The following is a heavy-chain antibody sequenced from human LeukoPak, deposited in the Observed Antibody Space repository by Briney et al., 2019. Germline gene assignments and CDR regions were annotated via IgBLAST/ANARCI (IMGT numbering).Heavy chain of an antibody. CDR3: AKDPLEYSSSWYGDYFDY. Sequence: GGSLRLSCAASGFTFSSYAMSWVRQAPGKGLEWVSAISGSGGSTYYADSVKGRFTISRDNSKNTLYLQMNSLRAEDTAVYYCAKDPLEYSSSWYGDYFDYWGQGTLVTVSS. CDR1: GFTFSSYA. CDR2: ISGSGGST. V-gene: IGHV3-23*01. D-gene: IGHD6-13*01. J-gene: IGHJ4*02.